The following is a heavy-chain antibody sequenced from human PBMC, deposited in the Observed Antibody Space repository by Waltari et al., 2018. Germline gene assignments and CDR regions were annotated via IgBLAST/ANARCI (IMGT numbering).Heavy chain of an antibody. CDR3: ASNSRLTGPYYFDY. CDR1: GGPFSSYA. CDR2: IIPIFGTA. J-gene: IGHJ4*02. Sequence: QVQLVQSGAEVKKPGSSVKVSCKASGGPFSSYAIRRVPRAPGQGLEWMGGIIPIFGTANYAQKFQGRVTITADESTSTAYMELSSLRSEDTAVYYCASNSRLTGPYYFDYWGQGTLVTVSS. V-gene: IGHV1-69*01. D-gene: IGHD1-1*01.